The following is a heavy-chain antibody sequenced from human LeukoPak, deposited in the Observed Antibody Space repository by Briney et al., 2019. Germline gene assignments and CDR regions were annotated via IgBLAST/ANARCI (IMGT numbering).Heavy chain of an antibody. Sequence: PGRSLRLSCAGSGFTFSSYAMHWVRQAPGKGLEWVAVISYDGSNKYYADSVKGRFTISRDNSKNTLYLQMNSLRAEDTAVYYCARSPPIYYYDSSGYYYSPYYYGMDVWGQGTTVTVSS. CDR1: GFTFSSYA. D-gene: IGHD3-22*01. V-gene: IGHV3-30-3*01. CDR3: ARSPPIYYYDSSGYYYSPYYYGMDV. CDR2: ISYDGSNK. J-gene: IGHJ6*02.